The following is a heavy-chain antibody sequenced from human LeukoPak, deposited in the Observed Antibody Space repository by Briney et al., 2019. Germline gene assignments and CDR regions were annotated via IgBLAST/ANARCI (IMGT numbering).Heavy chain of an antibody. J-gene: IGHJ4*02. V-gene: IGHV4-39*07. CDR3: AREMGSGSEFDY. CDR1: GGSISSSSYY. CDR2: IYYSGST. Sequence: SSETLSLTCTVPGGSISSSSYYWGWIRQPPGKGLEWIGSIYYSGSTYYNPSLKSRVTISVDTSKNQFSLKLSSVTAADTAVYYCAREMGSGSEFDYWGQGTLVTVSS. D-gene: IGHD6-19*01.